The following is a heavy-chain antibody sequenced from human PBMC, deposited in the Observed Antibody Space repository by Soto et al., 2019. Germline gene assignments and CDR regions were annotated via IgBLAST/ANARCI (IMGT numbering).Heavy chain of an antibody. V-gene: IGHV2-26*01. D-gene: IGHD5-12*01. J-gene: IGHJ4*02. CDR3: DTPGDGYNSFDY. Sequence: SGPTLVNPTETLTLTCTVSGFSLSNARMGVSWIRQPPGKALEWLAHIFSNDEKSYSTSLKSRLTISKDTSKSQVVLTMTNMDPVDTATYYSDTPGDGYNSFDYWGQGTLVTVSS. CDR2: IFSNDEK. CDR1: GFSLSNARMG.